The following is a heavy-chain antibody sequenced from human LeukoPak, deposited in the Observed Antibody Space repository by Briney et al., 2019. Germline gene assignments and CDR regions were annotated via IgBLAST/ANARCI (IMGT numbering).Heavy chain of an antibody. J-gene: IGHJ3*02. D-gene: IGHD2-2*01. Sequence: GASVKVSCKASGYTFTGYYMHWVRQAPGQGLEWMGWINPNSGGTNYAQKFQGWVTMTRDTSISTAYMELSRLRSDDTAVYYCARSPLVVVPAAMLIWAFDIWGQGTMVTVSS. V-gene: IGHV1-2*04. CDR1: GYTFTGYY. CDR3: ARSPLVVVPAAMLIWAFDI. CDR2: INPNSGGT.